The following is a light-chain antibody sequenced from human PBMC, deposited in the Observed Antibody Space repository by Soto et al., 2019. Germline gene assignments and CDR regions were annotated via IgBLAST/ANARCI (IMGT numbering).Light chain of an antibody. V-gene: IGKV1-9*01. Sequence: DIQLTQSPSFLSASVGDRVTITCRASQDIRNKLAWYQQSPGKAPNLLIYDAFTLQSGVPSRFSGSGYGTGFTLTISSLRPEDFAIYYCQQLNDYPITFGGGTKVEI. J-gene: IGKJ4*01. CDR2: DAF. CDR3: QQLNDYPIT. CDR1: QDIRNK.